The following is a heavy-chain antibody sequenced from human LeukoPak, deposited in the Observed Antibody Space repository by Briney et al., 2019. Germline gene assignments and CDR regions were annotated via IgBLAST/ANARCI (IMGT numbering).Heavy chain of an antibody. CDR2: ISYDGSNK. D-gene: IGHD5-18*01. CDR1: GFTFSSYA. V-gene: IGHV3-30-3*01. CDR3: TTDRRAMVKKYFDY. Sequence: GGSLRLSCAASGFTFSSYAMHWVRQAPGKGLEWVAVISYDGSNKYYADSVKGRFTISRDNSKNTLYLQMNSLKTEDTAVYYCTTDRRAMVKKYFDYWGQGTLVTVSS. J-gene: IGHJ4*02.